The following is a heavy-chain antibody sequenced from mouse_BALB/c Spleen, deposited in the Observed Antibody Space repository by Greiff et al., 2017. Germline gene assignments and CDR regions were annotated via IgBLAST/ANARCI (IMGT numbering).Heavy chain of an antibody. J-gene: IGHJ4*01. CDR3: ARATYGNYEHMAMDY. Sequence: EVMLVESGGGLVQPGGSLRLSCATSGFTFTDYYMSWVRQPPGKALEWLGFIRNKANGYTTEYSASVKGRFTISRDNSQSILYLQMNTLRAEDSATYYCARATYGNYEHMAMDYWGQGTSVTVSS. CDR1: GFTFTDYY. D-gene: IGHD2-10*02. CDR2: IRNKANGYTT. V-gene: IGHV7-3*02.